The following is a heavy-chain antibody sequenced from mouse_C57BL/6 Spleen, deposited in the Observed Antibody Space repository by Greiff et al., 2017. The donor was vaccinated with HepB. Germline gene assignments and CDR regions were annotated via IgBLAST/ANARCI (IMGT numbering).Heavy chain of an antibody. Sequence: VQLQQSGPELVKPGASVKISCKASGYSFTGYYMNWVKQSPEKSLEWIGEINPSTGGTTYNQKFKAKATLTVDKSSSTAYMQLKSLTSEDSAVYYCARLAHYYGSREAMDYWGQGTSVTVSS. CDR3: ARLAHYYGSREAMDY. CDR1: GYSFTGYY. CDR2: INPSTGGT. D-gene: IGHD1-1*01. J-gene: IGHJ4*01. V-gene: IGHV1-42*01.